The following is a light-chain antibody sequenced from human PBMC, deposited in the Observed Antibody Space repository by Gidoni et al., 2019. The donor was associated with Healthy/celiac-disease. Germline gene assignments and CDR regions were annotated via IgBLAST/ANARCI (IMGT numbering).Light chain of an antibody. CDR2: GAS. J-gene: IGKJ2*01. Sequence: DIQMTQSPSSLSASVGARVTITCRASQSISSYLHWYQQKPGKAPKLLIYGASSLQSGGPSRFSGSGSGTDYTLTISSLQPEDFAAYYCQQSYSSPYTFGQGTKLEIK. CDR3: QQSYSSPYT. CDR1: QSISSY. V-gene: IGKV1-39*01.